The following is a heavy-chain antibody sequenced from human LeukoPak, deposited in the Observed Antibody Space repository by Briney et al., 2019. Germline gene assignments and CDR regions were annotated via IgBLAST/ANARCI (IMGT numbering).Heavy chain of an antibody. CDR3: ARQTFGVLYFDS. J-gene: IGHJ4*02. CDR2: IYNSGST. CDR1: GGSISRGSYY. Sequence: SETLSLTCIVSGGSISRGSYYWSWIRQPAGKGLEWMGRIYNSGSTNYNPSLKSRVTISTDMSKNQISLKLSSVTAADTAVYYCARQTFGVLYFDSWGQGTLVIVSS. V-gene: IGHV4-61*02. D-gene: IGHD3-10*01.